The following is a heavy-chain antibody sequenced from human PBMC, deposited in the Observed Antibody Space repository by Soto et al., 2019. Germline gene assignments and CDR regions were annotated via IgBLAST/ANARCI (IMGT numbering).Heavy chain of an antibody. CDR2: IYYSGST. CDR1: GGSISSYY. Sequence: PSETLSLTCTVSGGSISSYYWSWIRQPPGKGLEWIGYIYYSGSTNYNPSLKSRVTISVDTSKNQFSLKLSSVTAADTAVYYCARTRTRPSSSLNPYFEYWGQGTLVTVSS. D-gene: IGHD6-6*01. J-gene: IGHJ4*02. V-gene: IGHV4-59*08. CDR3: ARTRTRPSSSLNPYFEY.